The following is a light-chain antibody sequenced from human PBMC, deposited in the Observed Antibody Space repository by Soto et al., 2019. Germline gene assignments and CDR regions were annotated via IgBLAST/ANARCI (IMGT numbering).Light chain of an antibody. CDR3: QQYNTYPYT. V-gene: IGKV1-5*03. CDR1: QSISSW. CDR2: KAS. J-gene: IGKJ2*01. Sequence: DNQMTQSPSTLSASVGDRVTITCRASQSISSWLAWYQQKPGKAPKLLIYKASSLESGVPSRFSGSGSGTEFTLTISSLQPDDFATYYCQQYNTYPYTFGQGTKLETK.